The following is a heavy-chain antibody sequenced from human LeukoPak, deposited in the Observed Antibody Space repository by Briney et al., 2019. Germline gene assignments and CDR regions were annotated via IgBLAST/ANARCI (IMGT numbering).Heavy chain of an antibody. V-gene: IGHV1-18*01. CDR1: GYTFTSYG. CDR2: ISAYNGNT. D-gene: IGHD6-19*01. Sequence: ASVKVSCKASGYTFTSYGISWVRQAPGQGLEWMGWISAYNGNTNYAQKLQGRVTMTTDTSTSTAYMELRSLRSDDTAAYYCARDKRSYSSGWAFDYWGQGTLVTVSS. CDR3: ARDKRSYSSGWAFDY. J-gene: IGHJ4*02.